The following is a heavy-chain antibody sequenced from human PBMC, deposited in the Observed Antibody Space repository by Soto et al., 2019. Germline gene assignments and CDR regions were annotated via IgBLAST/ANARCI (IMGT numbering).Heavy chain of an antibody. Sequence: QVQLQESGPGLVKPSGTLSLTCAVSGDSVSSSNWWSWVRQPPGKGLEWIGEIYHTGSGNHNPSLNSRGTISVDKSKNRVSLKLNSVTAAATAVYYCARVPGFMGATHFDSWGQGTLVTVSS. CDR3: ARVPGFMGATHFDS. J-gene: IGHJ4*02. CDR2: IYHTGSG. V-gene: IGHV4-4*02. CDR1: GDSVSSSNW. D-gene: IGHD1-26*01.